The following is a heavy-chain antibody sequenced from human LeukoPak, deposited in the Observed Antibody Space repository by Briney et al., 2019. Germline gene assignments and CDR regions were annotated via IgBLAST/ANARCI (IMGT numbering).Heavy chain of an antibody. CDR2: INHSGST. CDR1: GGSISSGSYY. J-gene: IGHJ6*03. D-gene: IGHD6-13*01. V-gene: IGHV4-39*07. Sequence: SETLSLTCTVSGGSISSGSYYWSWIRQPPGKGLEWIGEINHSGSTNYNPSLKSRVTISVDTSKNQFSLKLSSVTAADTAVYYCARGGLSSSWYRRYYYMDVWGKGTTVTVSS. CDR3: ARGGLSSSWYRRYYYMDV.